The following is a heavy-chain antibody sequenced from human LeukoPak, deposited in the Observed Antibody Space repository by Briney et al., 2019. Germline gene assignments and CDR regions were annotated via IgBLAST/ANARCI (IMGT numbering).Heavy chain of an antibody. CDR2: VYYSGST. J-gene: IGHJ4*02. CDR1: GGSVSSGSYY. CDR3: ARATPSRSGLNY. D-gene: IGHD6-19*01. Sequence: SETLSPTCTVSGGSVSSGSYYWSWIRQPPGKGLDWVGYVYYSGSTSYNPSFKSRLTISLDTSRNQFSLKLTSVTAADTAVYYCARATPSRSGLNYWGQGTLVTVSS. V-gene: IGHV4-61*01.